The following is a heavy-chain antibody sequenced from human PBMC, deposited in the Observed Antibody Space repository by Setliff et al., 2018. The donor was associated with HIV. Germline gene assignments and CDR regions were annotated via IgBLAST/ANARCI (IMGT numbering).Heavy chain of an antibody. V-gene: IGHV3-33*01. CDR1: GFTFSSYG. Sequence: PGGSLRLSCVASGFTFSSYGMHWVRQAPGKGLEWVAVVWYDGSSRSYADSVKGRFTISRDNAKNTLYLQMNSLRADDTAVYYCARDQTYYLDSSGYSLGYWGQGTLVTVSS. CDR3: ARDQTYYLDSSGYSLGY. CDR2: VWYDGSSR. D-gene: IGHD3-22*01. J-gene: IGHJ4*02.